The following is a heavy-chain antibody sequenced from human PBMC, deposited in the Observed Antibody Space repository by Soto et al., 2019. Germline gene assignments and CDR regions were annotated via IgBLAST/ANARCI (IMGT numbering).Heavy chain of an antibody. J-gene: IGHJ4*02. CDR2: ISYDGSNK. Sequence: PVGSLRLSCAASGFTFSSYGMHWVRQAPGKGLEWVAVISYDGSNKYYADSVKGRFTISRDNSKNTLYLQMNSLRAEDTAVYYCAKSETRYFDSYYFDYWGQGTLVTVSS. D-gene: IGHD3-9*01. CDR3: AKSETRYFDSYYFDY. CDR1: GFTFSSYG. V-gene: IGHV3-30*18.